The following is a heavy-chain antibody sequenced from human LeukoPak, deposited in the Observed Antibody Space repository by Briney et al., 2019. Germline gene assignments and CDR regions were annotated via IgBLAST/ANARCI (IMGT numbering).Heavy chain of an antibody. V-gene: IGHV3-15*01. CDR3: TTLLH. J-gene: IGHJ4*02. CDR2: IKSKPDGETT. D-gene: IGHD2-15*01. CDR1: GFTFSDAW. Sequence: GGSLSLSCAASGFTFSDAWMNWVRQAPGKGLEWVGRIKSKPDGETTDYAAPVKDRFTISRDDSKNTLYLQMDSLKIEDTAVYYCTTLLHWGQGILVTVSS.